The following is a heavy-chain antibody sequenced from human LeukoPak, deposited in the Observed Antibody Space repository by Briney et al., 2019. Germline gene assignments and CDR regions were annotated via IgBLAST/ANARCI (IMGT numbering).Heavy chain of an antibody. V-gene: IGHV6-1*01. CDR2: TYYRSKWYN. J-gene: IGHJ4*02. D-gene: IGHD6-13*01. CDR3: ARGSSSSSWYFDY. Sequence: SQTLSLTCAISGDSVSSNSATWTCIRQSPSRGLEWLGRTYYRSKWYNDYAVSVKGRITINPDTSKNQFSLQLNSVTPEDTAVYYCARGSSSSSWYFDYWGQGTLVTVSS. CDR1: GDSVSSNSAT.